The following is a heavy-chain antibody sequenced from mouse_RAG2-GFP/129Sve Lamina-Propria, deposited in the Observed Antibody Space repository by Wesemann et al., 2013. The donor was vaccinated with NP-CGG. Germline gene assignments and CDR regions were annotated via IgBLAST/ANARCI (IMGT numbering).Heavy chain of an antibody. CDR1: GFNIKDDY. CDR2: IDPENGDT. D-gene: IGHD2-5*01. CDR3: TSYYSNSLLDY. Sequence: EVQLQQSGAELVRPGASVKLSCTASGFNIKDDYMHWVKQRPEQGLEWIGWIDPENGDTEYASKFQGKATITADTSSNTAYLQLSSLTSEDTAVYYCTSYYSNSLLDYWGQGTTLTVSS. J-gene: IGHJ2*01. V-gene: IGHV14-4*01.